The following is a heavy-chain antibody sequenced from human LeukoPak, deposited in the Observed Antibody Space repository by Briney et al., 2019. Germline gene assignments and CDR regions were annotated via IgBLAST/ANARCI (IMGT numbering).Heavy chain of an antibody. J-gene: IGHJ4*02. V-gene: IGHV4-39*01. Sequence: PSETLSLTCTVSGGSISSSRYYWGWIRQPPGKGLEWIGSIYYSGNTYYNPSLKSGVTISVDTSKSQFSLRLYSVTAADTAVYYCAKLSLRDSSAWNWGQGTLVTVSS. CDR3: AKLSLRDSSAWN. D-gene: IGHD6-19*01. CDR1: GGSISSSRYY. CDR2: IYYSGNT.